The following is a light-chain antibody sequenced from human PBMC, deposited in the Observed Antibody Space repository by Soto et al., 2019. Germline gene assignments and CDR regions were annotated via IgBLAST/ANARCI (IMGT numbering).Light chain of an antibody. Sequence: QSALTQPASVSGSPGQSITISCTGTSSDVGSYNLVSWYQQHPGKAPKLMIYEGSKRPSGVSNRFSGSKSGNTASLTISGLQADDEADYYCCSYAGSSTSHVVFGGGTKLTVL. J-gene: IGLJ2*01. CDR2: EGS. CDR1: SSDVGSYNL. V-gene: IGLV2-23*01. CDR3: CSYAGSSTSHVV.